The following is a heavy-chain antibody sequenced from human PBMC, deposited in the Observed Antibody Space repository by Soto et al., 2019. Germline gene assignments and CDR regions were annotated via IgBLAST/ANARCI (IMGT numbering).Heavy chain of an antibody. J-gene: IGHJ6*02. CDR3: ARLAAAASRFYYYYGMDV. V-gene: IGHV4-34*01. Sequence: SETLSLTCAVYGGPFSGYYWSWIRQPPGKGLEWIGEINHSGSTNYNPSLKSRVTISVDTSKNQFSRKLSSVTAADTAVYYCARLAAAASRFYYYYGMDVWGQGTTVTVSS. CDR1: GGPFSGYY. CDR2: INHSGST. D-gene: IGHD6-25*01.